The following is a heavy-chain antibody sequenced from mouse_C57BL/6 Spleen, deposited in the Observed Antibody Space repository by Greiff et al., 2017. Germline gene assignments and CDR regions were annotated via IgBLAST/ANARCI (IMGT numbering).Heavy chain of an antibody. V-gene: IGHV1-15*01. CDR1: GYTFTDYE. CDR2: IDPETGGT. Sequence: VQLQQSGAELVRPGASVTLSCKASGYTFTDYEMHWVKQTPVHGLEWIGAIDPETGGTAYNQKFKGKAILTADKSSSTAYMELRSLTSEDSAVYYCTRGDYYGSSLYYAMDYWGQGTSVTVSS. D-gene: IGHD1-1*01. CDR3: TRGDYYGSSLYYAMDY. J-gene: IGHJ4*01.